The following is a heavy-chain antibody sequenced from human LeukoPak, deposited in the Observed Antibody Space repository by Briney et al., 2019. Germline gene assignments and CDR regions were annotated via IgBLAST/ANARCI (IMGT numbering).Heavy chain of an antibody. Sequence: GGSLRLSCAASGFTFTSYWMSWVRQAPGKGLEWVANIKQDGSEKHYVDSVKGRFTISRDNANNSLFLQMDSLRVEDTAFYYCARGDYFGSGSPPYGGQGTLVPVPS. D-gene: IGHD3-10*01. CDR2: IKQDGSEK. CDR1: GFTFTSYW. V-gene: IGHV3-7*01. CDR3: ARGDYFGSGSPPY. J-gene: IGHJ4*02.